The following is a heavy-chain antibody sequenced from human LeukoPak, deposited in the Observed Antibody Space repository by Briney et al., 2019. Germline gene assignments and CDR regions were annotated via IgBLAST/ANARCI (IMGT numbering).Heavy chain of an antibody. Sequence: ASVKVSCKASGGTFSSYAISWVRQAPGQGLEWMGGIIPIFGTANYAQKFQGRVTITADESTSTAYMELSSLRSEDTAVYYCARDSLHEYGDYSYYYYMDVWGKGTTVTVSS. CDR2: IIPIFGTA. CDR3: ARDSLHEYGDYSYYYYMDV. J-gene: IGHJ6*03. V-gene: IGHV1-69*13. CDR1: GGTFSSYA. D-gene: IGHD4-17*01.